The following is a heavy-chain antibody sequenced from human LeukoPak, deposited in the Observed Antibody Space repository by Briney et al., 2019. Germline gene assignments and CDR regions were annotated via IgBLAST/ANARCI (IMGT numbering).Heavy chain of an antibody. CDR3: ARDSFYGSGSWPENFDY. J-gene: IGHJ4*02. Sequence: ASVKVSCKASGYTFTGYYMHWVRQAPGQGLEWMGWINPNSGGTNYAQKFQGRVTMTTDTSTSTAYMELRSLRSDDTAVYYCARDSFYGSGSWPENFDYWGQGTLVTVSS. V-gene: IGHV1-2*02. D-gene: IGHD3-10*01. CDR2: INPNSGGT. CDR1: GYTFTGYY.